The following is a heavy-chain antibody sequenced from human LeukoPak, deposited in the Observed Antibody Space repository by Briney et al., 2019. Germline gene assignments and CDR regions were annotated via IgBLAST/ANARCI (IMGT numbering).Heavy chain of an antibody. CDR2: ITHDGRI. D-gene: IGHD4-17*01. CDR1: GASFSGSY. Sequence: SETLSLTCAVYGASFSGSYWSWVRQPPGKGLEWIGEITHDGRINYDTSLKSRVTISVDTSMNQFSLKLTSVTAADTAVYYCATIYGDYSDFDSWGQGTLVTVSS. J-gene: IGHJ4*02. V-gene: IGHV4-34*01. CDR3: ATIYGDYSDFDS.